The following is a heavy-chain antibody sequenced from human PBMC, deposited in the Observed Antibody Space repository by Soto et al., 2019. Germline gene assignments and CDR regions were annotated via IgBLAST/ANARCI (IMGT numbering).Heavy chain of an antibody. CDR1: GGSISRGGYY. J-gene: IGHJ4*02. CDR2: IYYSGST. D-gene: IGHD5-18*01. CDR3: ARSGYSYGPNPLLY. V-gene: IGHV4-31*03. Sequence: QVQLQESGPGLVKPSQTLSLTCTVSGGSISRGGYYLSWIRQHPGKGLEWIGYIYYSGSTYYNLSLQSRFTMTVDTSKNQFSMKLRSVTAADTAVYYCARSGYSYGPNPLLYWGQGTLVTVSS.